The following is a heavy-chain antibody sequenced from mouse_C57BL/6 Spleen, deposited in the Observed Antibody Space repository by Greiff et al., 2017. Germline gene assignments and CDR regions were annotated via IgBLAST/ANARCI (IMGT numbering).Heavy chain of an antibody. CDR3: ARQGFDY. J-gene: IGHJ2*01. CDR2: INPYNGGT. V-gene: IGHV1-19*01. CDR1: GYTFTDYY. Sequence: VHVKQSGPVLVKPGASVKMSCKASGYTFTDYYMNWVKQSHGKSLEWIGVINPYNGGTSYNQKFKGKATLTVYKSSSTAYMELNSLTSEDSAVYYCARQGFDYWGQGTTLTVSS.